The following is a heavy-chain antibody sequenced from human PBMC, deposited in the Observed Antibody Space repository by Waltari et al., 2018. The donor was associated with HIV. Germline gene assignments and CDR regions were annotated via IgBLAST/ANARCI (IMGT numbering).Heavy chain of an antibody. V-gene: IGHV4-34*01. CDR1: GGSFSGYY. D-gene: IGHD3-22*01. CDR3: ARRSGVVITTAIDY. CDR2: INHSGST. Sequence: QVQLQQWGAGLLKPSETLSLTCAVYGGSFSGYYWSWIRQPPGKGLEWIGEINHSGSTNYNPSLKSRVTISVETSKNQFSLKRSAVTAADTAVYYCARRSGVVITTAIDYWGQGTLVTVSS. J-gene: IGHJ4*02.